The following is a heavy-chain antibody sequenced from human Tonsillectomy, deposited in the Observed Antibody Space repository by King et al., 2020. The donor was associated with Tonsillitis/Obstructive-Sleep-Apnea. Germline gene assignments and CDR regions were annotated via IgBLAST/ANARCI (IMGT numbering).Heavy chain of an antibody. CDR3: AKDLPNYDFWSGYYSDYYYGMDV. CDR1: GFTFSSYA. V-gene: IGHV3-23*04. J-gene: IGHJ6*02. CDR2: ISGSGGST. Sequence: QLVQSGGGLVQPGGSLRLSCAASGFTFSSYAMSWVRQAPGKGLEWVSAISGSGGSTYYADSVKGRFTISSDNSKNTLYLQMNSLRAEDTAVYYCAKDLPNYDFWSGYYSDYYYGMDVWGQGTTVTVSS. D-gene: IGHD3-3*01.